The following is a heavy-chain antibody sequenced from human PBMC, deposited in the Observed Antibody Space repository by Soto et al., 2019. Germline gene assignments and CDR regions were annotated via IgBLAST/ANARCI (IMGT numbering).Heavy chain of an antibody. CDR1: GFTFSRFL. J-gene: IGHJ3*02. D-gene: IGHD1-26*01. CDR3: ARLVVAKGYAFDI. Sequence: PGGSLRLSCASSGFTFSRFLMSWVRQAPGKGLDWVANLNLDGSEQYYVDSVKGRFTISRDNAKNSLYLQMNSLRVEDTAVYYCARLVVAKGYAFDIWGQGTMVTVSS. CDR2: LNLDGSEQ. V-gene: IGHV3-7*01.